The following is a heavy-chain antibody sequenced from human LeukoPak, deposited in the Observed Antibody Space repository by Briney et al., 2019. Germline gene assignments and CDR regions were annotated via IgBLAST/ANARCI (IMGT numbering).Heavy chain of an antibody. J-gene: IGHJ4*02. D-gene: IGHD3-3*01. CDR3: AKKGGNYDYFDY. CDR1: GFTFSSYG. Sequence: PGGSLRLSCAASGFTFSSYGMHWVRQAPGKGLEWVAYIRYDGSTKYYADSVRGRFTISRDNSKNTLYLEMNSLRAEDTAVFYCAKKGGNYDYFDYWGQGNLVTVSS. CDR2: IRYDGSTK. V-gene: IGHV3-30*02.